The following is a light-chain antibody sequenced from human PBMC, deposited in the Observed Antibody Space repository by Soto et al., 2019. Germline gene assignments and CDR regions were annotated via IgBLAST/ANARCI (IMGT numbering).Light chain of an antibody. CDR2: KVS. J-gene: IGKJ4*01. Sequence: DIAMTQSPLSLPVTLGQPASISCRSSQSLVSSDGNTYLNWFQQRPGQSPRRLIYKVSNRDSGVPDRFSGSGSGTDFTLKISRVEAEDVGVYYCKQGTQWPLTFGGGTKVDIK. CDR3: KQGTQWPLT. CDR1: QSLVSSDGNTY. V-gene: IGKV2-30*01.